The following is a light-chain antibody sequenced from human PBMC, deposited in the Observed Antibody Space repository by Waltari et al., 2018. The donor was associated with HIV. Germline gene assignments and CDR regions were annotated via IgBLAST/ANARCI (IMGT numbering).Light chain of an antibody. V-gene: IGLV2-11*01. J-gene: IGLJ2*01. CDR3: SSYAGSYYVL. Sequence: QSALTQPRSVSGSPGQSVTISCIGTSSDVAGYSSVSWYQQHPGKAPKLRIDDVNRRPSGVPDRFSGSKSGNAASLTISGLQAEDEADYYCSSYAGSYYVLVGGGTKVTVL. CDR1: SSDVAGYSS. CDR2: DVN.